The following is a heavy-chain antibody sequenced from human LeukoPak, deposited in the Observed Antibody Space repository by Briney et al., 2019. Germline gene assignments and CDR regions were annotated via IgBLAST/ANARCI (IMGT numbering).Heavy chain of an antibody. Sequence: GASVKVSCKASGYTFTSYAMHWVRQAPGQRLEWMGWINAGNGNTKYSQKFQGRVTITRDTSATTAYMELSSLRSEDTAVYYCARDRLNYYDSSGPALLDAFDIWGQGTMVTVSS. D-gene: IGHD3-22*01. CDR1: GYTFTSYA. CDR3: ARDRLNYYDSSGPALLDAFDI. CDR2: INAGNGNT. V-gene: IGHV1-3*01. J-gene: IGHJ3*02.